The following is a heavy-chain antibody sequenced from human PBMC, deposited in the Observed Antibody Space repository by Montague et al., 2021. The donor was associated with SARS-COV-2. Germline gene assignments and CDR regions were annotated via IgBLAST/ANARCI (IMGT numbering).Heavy chain of an antibody. V-gene: IGHV3-13*04. CDR1: GFTFSSYD. Sequence: SLRLSCAASGFTFSSYDMHWVRQATGKGLEWVSAIGTAGDTYYPGSVKGRLTISRENAKNSLYLQMNSLRAEDTAVYYCARAYYDSSGYWGGYYYYGMDVWGQGTTVTVSS. CDR3: ARAYYDSSGYWGGYYYYGMDV. CDR2: IGTAGDT. D-gene: IGHD3-22*01. J-gene: IGHJ6*02.